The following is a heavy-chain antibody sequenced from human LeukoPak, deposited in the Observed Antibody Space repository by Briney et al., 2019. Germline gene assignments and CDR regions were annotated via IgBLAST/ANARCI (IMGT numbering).Heavy chain of an antibody. D-gene: IGHD3-9*01. CDR2: INWNGGST. CDR3: ARDGRRDYDILTGYYHFFAY. V-gene: IGHV3-20*04. Sequence: GGSLRLSCAASGFTFHDHGMTGVRQAPGKGLEWGSGINWNGGSTGYADSVKGRFTISIDNAKNYLYLQMNSLRAEDTALYYCARDGRRDYDILTGYYHFFAYWGQGTLVTVYS. CDR1: GFTFHDHG. J-gene: IGHJ4*02.